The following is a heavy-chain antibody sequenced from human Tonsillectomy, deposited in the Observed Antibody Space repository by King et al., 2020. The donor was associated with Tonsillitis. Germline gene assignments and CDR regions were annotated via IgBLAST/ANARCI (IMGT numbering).Heavy chain of an antibody. CDR3: AKGTEGGKLRYGMDV. Sequence: EVQLVESGGGLVQPGGSLRLSCAASGFTFSNYAITWVRQAPGKGLEWVSVIYNGGTITNYADSVKGRFTISRDDSKNTLYLKMSSLRADDTAIYYCAKGTEGGKLRYGMDVWGQGTIVAVSS. J-gene: IGHJ6*02. CDR1: GFTFSNYA. V-gene: IGHV3-23*03. CDR2: IYNGGTIT. D-gene: IGHD4-23*01.